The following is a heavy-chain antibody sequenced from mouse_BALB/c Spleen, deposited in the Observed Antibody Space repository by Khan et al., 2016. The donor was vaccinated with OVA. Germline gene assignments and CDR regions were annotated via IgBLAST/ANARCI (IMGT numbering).Heavy chain of an antibody. V-gene: IGHV9-1*02. J-gene: IGHJ1*01. CDR2: INTYTGEP. CDR1: GYTFPNHG. CDR3: ARGYWYFDV. Sequence: QLLETGPEPKKPGETVKISCKASGYTFPNHGMNWVKQAPGKGLKWMGWINTYTGEPTYADDFKGLFAFSLETSASTAYLQINNLKNEDMAEYFCARGYWYFDVWGAGTTVTVSS.